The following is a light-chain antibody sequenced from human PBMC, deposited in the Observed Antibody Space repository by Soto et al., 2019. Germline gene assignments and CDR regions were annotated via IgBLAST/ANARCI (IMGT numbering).Light chain of an antibody. Sequence: DIPLTQSPSSLSASVGDRVTVTCRASQSVRSYLHWYQQKPGKAPKLLIYAVSSLQNGVSSRFSGSGSGTDFTLSISNLQPEDLGTYYCQQTSSTPTFGGGTKVDIK. CDR1: QSVRSY. V-gene: IGKV1-39*01. J-gene: IGKJ4*01. CDR3: QQTSSTPT. CDR2: AVS.